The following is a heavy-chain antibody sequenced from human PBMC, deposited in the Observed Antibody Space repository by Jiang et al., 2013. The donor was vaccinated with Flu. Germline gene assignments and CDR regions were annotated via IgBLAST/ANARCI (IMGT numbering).Heavy chain of an antibody. CDR3: ARLDETGYSSSWYFNPLDY. Sequence: QSGSELKKPGASVKVSCKASGYTFTSYAMNWVRQAPGQGLEWMGWINTNTGNPTYAQGFTGRFVFSLDTSVSTAYLQISSLKAEDTAVYYCARLDETGYSSSWYFNPLDYWGQGNPGHRLL. J-gene: IGHJ4*02. D-gene: IGHD6-13*01. CDR1: GYTFTSYA. CDR2: INTNTGNP. V-gene: IGHV7-4-1*02.